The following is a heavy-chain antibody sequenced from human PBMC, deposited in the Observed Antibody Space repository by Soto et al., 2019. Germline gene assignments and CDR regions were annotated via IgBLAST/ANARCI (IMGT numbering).Heavy chain of an antibody. V-gene: IGHV4-34*01. Sequence: PSETLSLTCAVYGGSFSGYYWSWIRQPPGKGLEWIGEINHSGSTNYNPSLKSRVTISVDTSKNQFSLKLSSVTAADTAVYYCASNSYCSSTSCYPEYYYYYYMDVWGKGTTVTVSS. J-gene: IGHJ6*03. D-gene: IGHD2-2*01. CDR2: INHSGST. CDR3: ASNSYCSSTSCYPEYYYYYYMDV. CDR1: GGSFSGYY.